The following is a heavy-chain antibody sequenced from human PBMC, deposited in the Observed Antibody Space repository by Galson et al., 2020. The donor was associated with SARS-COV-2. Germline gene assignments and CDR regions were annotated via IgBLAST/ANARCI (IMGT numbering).Heavy chain of an antibody. J-gene: IGHJ3*02. D-gene: IGHD4-17*01. CDR2: ISSSGSTI. Sequence: GGSLRLSCAASGFTFSSYEMNWVRQAPGKGLEWVSYISSSGSTIYYADSVKGRFTISRDNAKNSLYLQMNSLRAEDTAVYYCARDRENDYGDYDAFDIWGRTMVTVSS. CDR1: GFTFSSYE. V-gene: IGHV3-48*03. CDR3: ARDRENDYGDYDAFDI.